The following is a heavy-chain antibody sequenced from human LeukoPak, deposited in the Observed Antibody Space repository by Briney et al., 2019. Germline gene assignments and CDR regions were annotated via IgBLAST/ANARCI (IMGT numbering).Heavy chain of an antibody. V-gene: IGHV1-2*02. CDR1: GSSFTGYY. J-gene: IGHJ6*03. CDR2: INPNSGGT. D-gene: IGHD1-26*01. CDR3: ARVVGQGYDYYMDV. Sequence: ASVKVSCKASGSSFTGYYLHWVRQAPGQGLEWMGWINPNSGGTNYAQKFQGSVTMTRDTSISTAYMELSSLRSDDTAVYYCARVVGQGYDYYMDVWGKGTTVTVSS.